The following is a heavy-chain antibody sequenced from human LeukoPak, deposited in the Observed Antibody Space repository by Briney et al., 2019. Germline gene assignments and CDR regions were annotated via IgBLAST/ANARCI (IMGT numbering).Heavy chain of an antibody. V-gene: IGHV4-34*01. CDR2: INHSGST. J-gene: IGHJ4*02. D-gene: IGHD3-22*01. CDR1: GGSFSGYY. CDR3: ATGRVSSSGCLMDY. Sequence: SETLSLTCAVYGGSFSGYYWSWIRQPPGKGLEWIGEINHSGSTNYNPSLKSPVTISVDTSKNQFSLKLSSVTAADSAVYYCATGRVSSSGCLMDYWGQGTLVTVSS.